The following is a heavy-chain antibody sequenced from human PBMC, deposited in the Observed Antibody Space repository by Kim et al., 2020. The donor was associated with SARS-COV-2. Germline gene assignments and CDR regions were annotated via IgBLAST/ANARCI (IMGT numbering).Heavy chain of an antibody. Sequence: YSQKFQGRVTITSDTSASTAYMELSSLRSEDTAVYYCARSYDFWSGYSKWGQGTLITVSS. D-gene: IGHD3-3*01. CDR3: ARSYDFWSGYSK. V-gene: IGHV1-3*01. J-gene: IGHJ4*02.